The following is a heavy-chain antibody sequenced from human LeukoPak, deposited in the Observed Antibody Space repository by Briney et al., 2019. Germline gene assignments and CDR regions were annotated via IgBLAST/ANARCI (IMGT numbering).Heavy chain of an antibody. CDR3: ARQPHYYDTSAYYPSHFDY. V-gene: IGHV4-39*01. CDR2: ISYSGDT. CDR1: GGPITSNSHY. Sequence: SETLSLTCTVSGGPITSNSHYWGWIRQPPGKGLEWIGSISYSGDTHYNPSLKSRVTLSVDTSKSQFFLNLSSLTAADTAVFYCARQPHYYDTSAYYPSHFDYWGLGTLVTVAS. D-gene: IGHD3-22*01. J-gene: IGHJ4*02.